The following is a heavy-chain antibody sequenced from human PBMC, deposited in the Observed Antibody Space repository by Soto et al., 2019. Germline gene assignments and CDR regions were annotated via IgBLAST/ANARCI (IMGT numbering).Heavy chain of an antibody. CDR1: GFTFSSYA. Sequence: PGGSLRLSCAASGFTFSSYAMSWVRQAPGKGLEWVSAISGSGGSTYYADSVKGRFTISRDNSKNTLYLQMNSLRAEDTAVYYCAKDGGGNSNTYYYDSSGSILGLFDYWGQGTLVTVSS. V-gene: IGHV3-23*01. J-gene: IGHJ4*02. CDR2: ISGSGGST. CDR3: AKDGGGNSNTYYYDSSGSILGLFDY. D-gene: IGHD3-22*01.